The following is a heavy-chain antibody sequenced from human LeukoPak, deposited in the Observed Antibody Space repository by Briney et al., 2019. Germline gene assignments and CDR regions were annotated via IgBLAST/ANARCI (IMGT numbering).Heavy chain of an antibody. CDR1: GESIDSSPYY. V-gene: IGHV4-39*02. CDR2: VYYSGGT. CDR3: ARPGSGSGWFYFDS. J-gene: IGHJ4*02. D-gene: IGHD6-19*01. Sequence: PSETLSLTCIVSGESIDSSPYYWGWFRQPPGKGLEWIGSVYYSGGTYYNPSLKSRVTISVDTSENHFSLKVTSVTAADTAVYYCARPGSGSGWFYFDSWGQGILVTVSP.